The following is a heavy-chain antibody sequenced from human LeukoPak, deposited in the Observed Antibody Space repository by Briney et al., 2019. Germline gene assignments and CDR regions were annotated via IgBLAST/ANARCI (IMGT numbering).Heavy chain of an antibody. V-gene: IGHV3-23*01. Sequence: GGSLRLSCAASGFTFSNYAMTWVRQAPGKGLEWVSATGGIGISTYYADSVKGRFTISRDNSRNTLYLQMNSLRAEDTALYYCAKVAGEWRTGIYGMDVWGQGTTVTVSS. D-gene: IGHD3-10*01. CDR3: AKVAGEWRTGIYGMDV. CDR2: TGGIGIST. CDR1: GFTFSNYA. J-gene: IGHJ6*02.